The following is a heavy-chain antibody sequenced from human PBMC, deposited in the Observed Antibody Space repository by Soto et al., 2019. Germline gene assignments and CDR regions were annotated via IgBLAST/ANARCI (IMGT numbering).Heavy chain of an antibody. Sequence: ASVKVSCKASGYTFTGYYMHWVRQAPGQGLEWMGWINPNSGGTNYAQKFQGWVTMTRDTSISNAYMELSRLRSDDTAVYYCARDKRIAAAGIQNQYYYYGMDVWGQGTTVTVSS. CDR2: INPNSGGT. CDR1: GYTFTGYY. CDR3: ARDKRIAAAGIQNQYYYYGMDV. J-gene: IGHJ6*02. D-gene: IGHD6-13*01. V-gene: IGHV1-2*04.